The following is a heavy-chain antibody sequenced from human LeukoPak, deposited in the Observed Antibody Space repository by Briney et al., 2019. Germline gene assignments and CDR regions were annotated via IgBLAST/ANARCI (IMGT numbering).Heavy chain of an antibody. D-gene: IGHD3-9*01. J-gene: IGHJ4*02. Sequence: SETLSLTCTVSGGSISSSSYYWGWIRQPPGKGLEWIGSIYYSGSTYYNPSLKSRVTISVDMSKNQFSLKLSSVTAADTAVYYCARQGILTGYYLVDYWGQGTLVTVSS. V-gene: IGHV4-39*01. CDR1: GGSISSSSYY. CDR2: IYYSGST. CDR3: ARQGILTGYYLVDY.